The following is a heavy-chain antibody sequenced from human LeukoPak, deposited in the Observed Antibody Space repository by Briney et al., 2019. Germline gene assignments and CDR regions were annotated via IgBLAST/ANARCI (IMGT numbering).Heavy chain of an antibody. J-gene: IGHJ3*02. D-gene: IGHD2-2*01. Sequence: ASVKVSCKASGYTFTSYYMHWVRQAPGQGLEWMGIINPSGGSTSYAQKFQGRVTMTRDTSTSTVYMGLSSLRSEDTAVYYCARRSVVVVPAAMREEAFDIWGQGTMVTVSS. CDR1: GYTFTSYY. CDR3: ARRSVVVVPAAMREEAFDI. V-gene: IGHV1-46*01. CDR2: INPSGGST.